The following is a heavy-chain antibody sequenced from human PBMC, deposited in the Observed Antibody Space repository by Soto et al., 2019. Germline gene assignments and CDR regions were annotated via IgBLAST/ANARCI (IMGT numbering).Heavy chain of an antibody. CDR2: IYSGGVT. V-gene: IGHV3-66*01. Sequence: EVQLVESGGGLVQPGGSLRLSCAASVFTVSNNYMCWVRQAPGKGLEWVSLIYSGGVTHYADSVRGRFTISRDNSRNTLYLQMNSLRADDTAVYYCAKRGTTVTTSLWYWGQGTLVTVSS. J-gene: IGHJ4*02. D-gene: IGHD4-17*01. CDR1: VFTVSNNY. CDR3: AKRGTTVTTSLWY.